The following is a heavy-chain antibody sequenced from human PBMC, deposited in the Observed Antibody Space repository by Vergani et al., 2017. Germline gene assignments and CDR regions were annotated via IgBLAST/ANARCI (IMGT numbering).Heavy chain of an antibody. Sequence: QVQLQESGPGLVKPSQTLSLTCTVSGGSISSGSYYWSWIRQPAGKGLEWIGRIYTSGSTNYNPSLKSRVTMSVDTSKNQFSLKLSSVTAADTAVYYCARVPYYGSESLIDYWGQGTLVTVSS. CDR2: IYTSGST. D-gene: IGHD3-10*01. CDR3: ARVPYYGSESLIDY. V-gene: IGHV4-61*02. CDR1: GGSISSGSYY. J-gene: IGHJ4*02.